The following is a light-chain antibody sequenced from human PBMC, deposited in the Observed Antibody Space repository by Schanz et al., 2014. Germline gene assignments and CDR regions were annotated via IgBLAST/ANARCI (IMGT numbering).Light chain of an antibody. CDR1: QSVHRNY. CDR3: HQRSIRLT. V-gene: IGKV3-11*01. CDR2: DAS. J-gene: IGKJ4*01. Sequence: EIVLTQSPGTLSLSPGERATLSCRASQSVHRNYLAWHQQKPGQAPRLLIHDASNRATGIPARFSGSGSGTDFTLTIASLEPEDFAVYYCHQRSIRLTFGGGTKVEIK.